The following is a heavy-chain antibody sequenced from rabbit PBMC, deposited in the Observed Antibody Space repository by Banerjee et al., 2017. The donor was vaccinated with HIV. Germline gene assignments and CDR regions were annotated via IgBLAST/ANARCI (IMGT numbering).Heavy chain of an antibody. Sequence: QEQLKETGGGLVQPGGSLKLSCTASGFSFSNKAVMCWVRQAPGKGLEWIACINAATAKPVYATWAKGRFTISRTSSTTVTLRMTSLTAADRATYFCARDLLGVIGWNFYLWGPGTLVTVS. CDR2: INAATAKP. CDR3: ARDLLGVIGWNFYL. CDR1: GFSFSNKAV. D-gene: IGHD1-1*01. J-gene: IGHJ4*01. V-gene: IGHV1S45*01.